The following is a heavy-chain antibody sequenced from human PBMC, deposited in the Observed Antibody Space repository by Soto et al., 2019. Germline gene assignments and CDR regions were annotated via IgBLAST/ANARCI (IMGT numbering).Heavy chain of an antibody. J-gene: IGHJ4*02. D-gene: IGHD2-21*02. CDR2: MNPNSGDT. CDR3: ARWYGGNSGDY. Sequence: QVQLVQAGAEVKKPGASVKVSCKAYGCTFTSYDINWVRQATGQGPEWMGWMNPNSGDTHYAQTFQGRVTMTRNTSISTAYMELSSLRSEDTAMYYCARWYGGNSGDYWGQGTLVTVSS. V-gene: IGHV1-8*01. CDR1: GCTFTSYD.